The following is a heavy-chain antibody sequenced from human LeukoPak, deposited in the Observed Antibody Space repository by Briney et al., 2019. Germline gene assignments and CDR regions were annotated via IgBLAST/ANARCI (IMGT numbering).Heavy chain of an antibody. CDR2: IYPGDSDT. CDR1: GYSFTSYW. D-gene: IGHD3-16*02. V-gene: IGHV5-51*01. CDR3: ARGYYDYVWGSYRYYDY. Sequence: GESLKISCKGSGYSFTSYWIGWVRQMPGKGLEWMGIIYPGDSDTRYSPSFQGQVTISADKSISTAYLQWSSLKASDTAMYYCARGYYDYVWGSYRYYDYWGQGTLVTVSS. J-gene: IGHJ4*02.